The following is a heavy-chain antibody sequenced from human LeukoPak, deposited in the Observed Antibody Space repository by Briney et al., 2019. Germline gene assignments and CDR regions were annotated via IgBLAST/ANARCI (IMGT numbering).Heavy chain of an antibody. CDR1: GFTFSSYW. Sequence: GGSLRLSCAASGFTFSSYWMNWVRQTPGKGLEWVANMKQDGGEKHYVDSVEGRFTISRDNAKNSLYLQMNSLRAEDTAVYYCARGDWLDYWGQGTLVTVPS. CDR2: MKQDGGEK. D-gene: IGHD3/OR15-3a*01. V-gene: IGHV3-7*01. CDR3: ARGDWLDY. J-gene: IGHJ4*02.